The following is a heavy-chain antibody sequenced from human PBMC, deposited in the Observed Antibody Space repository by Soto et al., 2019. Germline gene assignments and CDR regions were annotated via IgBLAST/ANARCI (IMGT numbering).Heavy chain of an antibody. V-gene: IGHV4-4*07. J-gene: IGHJ6*02. D-gene: IGHD6-19*01. Sequence: SETLSLTCTVSGGSISSYYWSWIRQPAGKGLEWIGRIYTSGSTNYNPSLKSRVTMSVDTSKNQFSLKLSSVTAADTAVYYCARGVRRPLAVADHSGPAFYYYGMDVWGQGTTVTSP. CDR3: ARGVRRPLAVADHSGPAFYYYGMDV. CDR1: GGSISSYY. CDR2: IYTSGST.